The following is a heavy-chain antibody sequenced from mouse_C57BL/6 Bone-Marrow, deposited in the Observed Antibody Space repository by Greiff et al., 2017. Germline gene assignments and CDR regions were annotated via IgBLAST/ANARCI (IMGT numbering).Heavy chain of an antibody. J-gene: IGHJ3*01. CDR1: GYTFTDYY. CDR2: INPNNGGT. V-gene: IGHV1-26*01. Sequence: EVQLHQSGPELVKPGASVKISCKASGYTFTDYYMNWVKQSHGKSLEWIGDINPNNGGTSYNQKFKGKATLTVDKSSSTAYMELRSLTSEDSAVYYCARESILGIYYYVPFAYWGQGTLVTVSA. D-gene: IGHD1-1*01. CDR3: ARESILGIYYYVPFAY.